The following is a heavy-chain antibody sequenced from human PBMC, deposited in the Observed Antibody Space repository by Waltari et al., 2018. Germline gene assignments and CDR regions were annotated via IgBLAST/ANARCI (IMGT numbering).Heavy chain of an antibody. CDR3: ARDFTRRGDGGVWYDTLDI. D-gene: IGHD6-19*01. V-gene: IGHV3-7*01. CDR1: GFSFSHDG. Sequence: VPLVESGGGVVQPGRSLRLSCTASGFSFSHDGMTWVRQAPGKGLEGGANIKGGGDRKNVLDSVKGRFTIRRDDAKKSLYLQMNSLGAEDTAVYYCARDFTRRGDGGVWYDTLDIWGQGTMVTVSS. J-gene: IGHJ3*02. CDR2: IKGGGDRK.